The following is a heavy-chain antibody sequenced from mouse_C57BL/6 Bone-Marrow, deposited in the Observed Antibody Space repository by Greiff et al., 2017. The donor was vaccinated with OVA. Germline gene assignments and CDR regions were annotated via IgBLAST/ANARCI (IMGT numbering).Heavy chain of an antibody. D-gene: IGHD1-1*01. Sequence: VQLQQPGAELVRPGSSVKLSCKASGYTFTSYWMHWVKQRPIQGLEWIGNIDPSDSETHYNQKFKDKATLTVDKSSSTAYMQLSSLTSEDSAVYYCARCGGGSPWFAYWGQGTLVTVSA. V-gene: IGHV1-52*01. CDR1: GYTFTSYW. J-gene: IGHJ3*01. CDR2: IDPSDSET. CDR3: ARCGGGSPWFAY.